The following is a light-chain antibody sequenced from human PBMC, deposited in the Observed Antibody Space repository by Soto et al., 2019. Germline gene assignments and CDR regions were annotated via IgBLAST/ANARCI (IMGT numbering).Light chain of an antibody. CDR2: EVT. J-gene: IGLJ1*01. V-gene: IGLV2-8*01. Sequence: QSVLTQPASVSAGPGQRVTISCTGTSREIGAYDSVSVYQHHPGKAPQPLIYEVTKRPSGVPDLFSGSKSGNTASLTVSGLQAEDDADYYCSSYAGTNNYVFGTGTKVTVL. CDR3: SSYAGTNNYV. CDR1: SREIGAYDS.